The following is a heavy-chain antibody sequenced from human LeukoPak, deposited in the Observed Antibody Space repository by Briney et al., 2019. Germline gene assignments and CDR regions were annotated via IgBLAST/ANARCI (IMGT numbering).Heavy chain of an antibody. CDR3: AKAVRVAAGHFDY. CDR1: GFTFSSHW. J-gene: IGHJ4*02. V-gene: IGHV3-23*01. Sequence: GGSLRLSCAASGFTFSSHWMSWVRQAPGKGLEWVSCVSGSGGRGATYYTDSVKGRFTISRDNAKNTMYLQMNSLSGEDTAIYYCAKAVRVAAGHFDYWGQGTLVTVSS. D-gene: IGHD6-13*01. CDR2: VSGSGGRGAT.